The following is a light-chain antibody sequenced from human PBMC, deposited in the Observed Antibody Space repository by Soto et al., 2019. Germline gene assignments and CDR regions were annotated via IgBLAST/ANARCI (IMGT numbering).Light chain of an antibody. Sequence: QSALTQPASVSGSPGQSITISCTGTSSDVGGYNYVSWYQQHPGKAPKLMIYDVSNRPSGVSKRFSGSKSGNTASLTISGLQAEDEADYYCSSYPSSSTLVVFGGGTKLTLL. CDR2: DVS. V-gene: IGLV2-14*01. CDR1: SSDVGGYNY. CDR3: SSYPSSSTLVV. J-gene: IGLJ2*01.